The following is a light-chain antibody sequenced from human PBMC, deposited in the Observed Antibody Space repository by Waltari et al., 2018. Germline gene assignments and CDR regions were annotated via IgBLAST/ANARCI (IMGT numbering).Light chain of an antibody. CDR1: SSDVGGCTY. CDR2: DVS. CDR3: SSYTSSSTLV. Sequence: QSALTQPASVSGSPGQSITISCPGTSSDVGGCTYSSWYQQHPGKAPKPMIYDVSKRPSGVSNRFSGSKSGNTASLTISGLQAEDEADYYCSSYTSSSTLVFGGGTKLTVL. V-gene: IGLV2-14*01. J-gene: IGLJ2*01.